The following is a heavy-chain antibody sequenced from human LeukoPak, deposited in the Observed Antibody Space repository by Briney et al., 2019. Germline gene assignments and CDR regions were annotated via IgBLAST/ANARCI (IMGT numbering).Heavy chain of an antibody. CDR2: ISSSSSTI. CDR3: ARARFVVVPAANGDFDY. CDR1: GLTVSTNY. J-gene: IGHJ4*02. D-gene: IGHD2-2*01. Sequence: GGSVRLSCAVSGLTVSTNYMNWVRQAPGKGLEWVSYISSSSSTIYYADSVKGRFTISRDNAKNSLYLQMNSLRAEDTAVYYCARARFVVVPAANGDFDYWGQGALVTVSS. V-gene: IGHV3-48*01.